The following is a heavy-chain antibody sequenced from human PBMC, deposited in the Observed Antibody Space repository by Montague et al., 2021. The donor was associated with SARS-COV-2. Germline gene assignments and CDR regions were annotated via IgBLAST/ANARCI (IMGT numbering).Heavy chain of an antibody. D-gene: IGHD2-2*01. CDR1: GDSVSSNIAT. V-gene: IGHV6-1*01. J-gene: IGHJ4*01. CDR2: TYYRSKWYN. Sequence: CAISGDSVSSNIATWNWIRQSPSRGLEWLVRTYYRSKWYNDYAESVKSRITIDPDTSKHQFSLHLNSVTPEDTAVYYFARIPVGSKYYFDFWGQGTLVTVSS. CDR3: ARIPVGSKYYFDF.